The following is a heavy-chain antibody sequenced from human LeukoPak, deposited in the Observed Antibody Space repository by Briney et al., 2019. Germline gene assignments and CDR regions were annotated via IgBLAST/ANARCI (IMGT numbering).Heavy chain of an antibody. CDR1: GGSISSGDYY. CDR2: IYYSGST. D-gene: IGHD6-13*01. Sequence: SETLSLTCTVSGGSISSGDYYWSWIRQPPGKGLEWIGCIYYSGSTYYNPSLKSRVTISVDTSKNQFSLKLSSVTAADTAVYYCAREGAAAGTAWGQGTLVTVSS. CDR3: AREGAAAGTA. J-gene: IGHJ1*01. V-gene: IGHV4-30-4*01.